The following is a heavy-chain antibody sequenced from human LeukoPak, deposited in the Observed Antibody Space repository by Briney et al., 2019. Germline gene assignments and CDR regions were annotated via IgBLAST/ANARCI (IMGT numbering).Heavy chain of an antibody. Sequence: PSETLSLTCAVYGGSFSGYYLSWIRQPPGKGLEWIGEINHSGSTNYNPSLKSRVTISVDTSKNQFSLKLSSVTAAETTVYYCARGNRDDWGQGTLVTVSS. CDR2: INHSGST. V-gene: IGHV4-34*01. J-gene: IGHJ4*02. CDR3: ARGNRDD. CDR1: GGSFSGYY. D-gene: IGHD1/OR15-1a*01.